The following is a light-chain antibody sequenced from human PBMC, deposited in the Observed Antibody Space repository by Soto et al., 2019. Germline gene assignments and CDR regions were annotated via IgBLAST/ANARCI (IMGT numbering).Light chain of an antibody. V-gene: IGKV1-9*01. CDR2: AAS. J-gene: IGKJ4*01. CDR3: QQLNSYPLT. Sequence: DIQMTQSPSSLSASVGDRVTITCQASQDISNYLNWYQQKPGQAPNLLIYAASTLQSGVPSRFSGSGSGTDFTLTISSLQPEDFATYYCQQLNSYPLTFGGGTKVEI. CDR1: QDISNY.